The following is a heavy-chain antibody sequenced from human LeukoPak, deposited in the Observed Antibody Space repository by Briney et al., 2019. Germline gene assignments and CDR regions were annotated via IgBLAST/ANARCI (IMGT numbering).Heavy chain of an antibody. CDR1: GFTFSSYS. J-gene: IGHJ6*02. D-gene: IGHD5-18*01. V-gene: IGHV3-30*18. Sequence: GGSLRLSCAASGFTFSSYSMHWVRQAPGKGLEWVAVISYDGSNKYYADSVKGRFTISRDDSKNTLYLQMNSLRAEDTAVYYCAKGRGAWIQLWFTHAYYGMDVWGQGTTVTVSS. CDR3: AKGRGAWIQLWFTHAYYGMDV. CDR2: ISYDGSNK.